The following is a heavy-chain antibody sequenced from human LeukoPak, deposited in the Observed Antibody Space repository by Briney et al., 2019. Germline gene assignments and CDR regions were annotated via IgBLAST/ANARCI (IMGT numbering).Heavy chain of an antibody. D-gene: IGHD5-12*01. CDR1: GFTFSSYA. CDR2: ISYSGST. V-gene: IGHV4-30-4*08. J-gene: IGHJ4*02. CDR3: ARGSGSDYSFDY. Sequence: LRLSCAASGFTFSSYAMSWVRQAPGKGLEWIGYISYSGSTYYNPSLKSRVTISADTSKNQFSLKLRSVTAADTAVYHCARGSGSDYSFDYWGQGTLVTVSS.